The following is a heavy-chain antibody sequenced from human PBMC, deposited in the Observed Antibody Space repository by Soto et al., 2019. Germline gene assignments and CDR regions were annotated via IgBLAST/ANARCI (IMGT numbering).Heavy chain of an antibody. V-gene: IGHV3-7*03. CDR2: IKFDGSEK. Sequence: GGSLRLSCAASGFDFSVYWMSWVRQAPGKGPEWVANIKFDGSEKQYVDSVKGRFTISGDNARNSVFLQMNSLRAGDTAVYYCVTDRGYCSSATCYSPRNAYFDAWGQGTLVTVSS. CDR1: GFDFSVYW. J-gene: IGHJ5*02. CDR3: VTDRGYCSSATCYSPRNAYFDA. D-gene: IGHD2-2*01.